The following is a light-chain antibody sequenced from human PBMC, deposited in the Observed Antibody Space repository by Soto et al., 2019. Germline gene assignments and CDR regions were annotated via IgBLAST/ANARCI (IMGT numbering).Light chain of an antibody. CDR2: WAS. V-gene: IGKV4-1*01. CDR3: QQYYSTPRT. CDR1: QSVLYSSNNQNY. Sequence: DIVMTQSVDSLAVSLGERATINCKSSQSVLYSSNNQNYLAWYQQKPGQPPKLLIYWASTRESGVPDRFSGSGSGTDFTLTISSLQAEDVAVYYCQQYYSTPRTFGQGTKLEIK. J-gene: IGKJ2*01.